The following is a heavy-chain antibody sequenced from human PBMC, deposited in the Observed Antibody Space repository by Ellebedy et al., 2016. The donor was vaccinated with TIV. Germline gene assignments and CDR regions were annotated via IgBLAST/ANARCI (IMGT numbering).Heavy chain of an antibody. CDR2: ITDSASLI. D-gene: IGHD3-10*01. CDR3: ANYYYGSGSYYGGY. CDR1: GFSISDYY. Sequence: GGSLRLSCSASGFSISDYYMSWIRQAPGKAPEWLAFITDSASLIYYADSVKGRFTISRDNSKNTLYLQMNSLRAEDTAVYYCANYYYGSGSYYGGYWGQGTLVTVSS. J-gene: IGHJ4*02. V-gene: IGHV3-11*01.